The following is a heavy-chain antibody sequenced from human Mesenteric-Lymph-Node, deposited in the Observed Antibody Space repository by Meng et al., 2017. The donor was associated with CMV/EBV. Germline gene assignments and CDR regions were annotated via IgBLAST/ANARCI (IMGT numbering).Heavy chain of an antibody. V-gene: IGHV4-61*01. J-gene: IGHJ5*02. Sequence: GSVSSGNYYWSWLRQPPGKPLEWITYLSYSGSTDSNPSLKSRVTISIDTSKNQFSLKLSSVTAADTAVYYCARAGCSRGYCSSGFAPWGQGTLVTVSS. CDR2: LSYSGST. D-gene: IGHD2-2*01. CDR3: ARAGCSRGYCSSGFAP. CDR1: GSVSSGNYY.